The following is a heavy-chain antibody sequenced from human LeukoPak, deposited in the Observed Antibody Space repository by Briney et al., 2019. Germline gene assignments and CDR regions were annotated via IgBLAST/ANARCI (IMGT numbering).Heavy chain of an antibody. D-gene: IGHD3-3*01. CDR3: ARLVTYYDFWSGPTNDYYFDY. J-gene: IGHJ4*02. Sequence: KPSETLSLTCTGSGGSLTSYYWSWIRQPPRKGPEWIGYIHHSGSTSYNPSLKSRVTISVDTSKNQFSLKLSSVTAADTAVYYCARLVTYYDFWSGPTNDYYFDYWGQGTLVTVSS. V-gene: IGHV4-59*08. CDR1: GGSLTSYY. CDR2: IHHSGST.